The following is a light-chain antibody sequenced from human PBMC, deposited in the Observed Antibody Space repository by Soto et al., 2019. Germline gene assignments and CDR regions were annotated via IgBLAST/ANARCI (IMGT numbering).Light chain of an antibody. Sequence: EIVLTQSPGTLSLSPGERAALSCRASQSVNSRLAWYQHKPGQAPRLLISSASNRATGIPARFSGSGSGTDFTLTISRLEPEDFAVYYCQQYGSSPITFGQGTRLEI. CDR2: SAS. J-gene: IGKJ5*01. V-gene: IGKV3-20*01. CDR1: QSVNSR. CDR3: QQYGSSPIT.